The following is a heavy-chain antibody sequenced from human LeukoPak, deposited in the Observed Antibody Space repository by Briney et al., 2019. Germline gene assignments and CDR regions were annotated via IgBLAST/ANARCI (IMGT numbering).Heavy chain of an antibody. CDR2: IIPIFGTA. D-gene: IGHD3-22*01. J-gene: IGHJ6*02. Sequence: SLKVSCKASGGTFSSYAVSWVRQAPGQRLEWMGGIIPIFGTATYAQKFQGRVTITADESTSTAYMELSSLRSEDTAVYYCARGRNYYDSSGPPDYYYGMDVWGQGTTVTVSS. CDR1: GGTFSSYA. CDR3: ARGRNYYDSSGPPDYYYGMDV. V-gene: IGHV1-69*13.